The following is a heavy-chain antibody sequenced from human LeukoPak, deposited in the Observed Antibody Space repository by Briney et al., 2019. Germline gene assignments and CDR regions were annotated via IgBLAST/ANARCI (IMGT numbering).Heavy chain of an antibody. CDR3: ARGMPVTTLVGLDY. CDR2: IYYSGST. V-gene: IGHV4-59*01. Sequence: SETLSLTCTVSGGSISSYYWSWIRQPPGKGLEWIGYIYYSGSTNYNPSLKSRVTISVDTSKNQFSLKLSSVTAADTAVYYCARGMPVTTLVGLDYWGQGTLVTVSS. J-gene: IGHJ4*02. D-gene: IGHD4-23*01. CDR1: GGSISSYY.